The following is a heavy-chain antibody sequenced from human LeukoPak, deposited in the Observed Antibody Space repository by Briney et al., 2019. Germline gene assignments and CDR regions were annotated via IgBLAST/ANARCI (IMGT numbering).Heavy chain of an antibody. D-gene: IGHD2-15*01. CDR2: ISAYNGNT. V-gene: IGHV1-18*01. Sequence: ASVKVSCKASGYTFTSYGISWVRQAPGQGLEWMGWISAYNGNTNYAQKLQGRVTMTTGTSTSTAYMELRSLRSDDTAVYYCARDSPDCSGGSCYEPFDYWGQGTLVTVSS. J-gene: IGHJ4*02. CDR3: ARDSPDCSGGSCYEPFDY. CDR1: GYTFTSYG.